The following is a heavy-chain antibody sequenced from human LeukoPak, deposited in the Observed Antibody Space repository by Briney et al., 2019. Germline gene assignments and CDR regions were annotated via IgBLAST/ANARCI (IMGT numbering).Heavy chain of an antibody. D-gene: IGHD6-19*01. CDR1: GGSISSYY. CDR2: IYTSGST. CDR3: AGGSSGWHYGMDV. J-gene: IGHJ6*02. Sequence: SETLSLTCTVSGGSISSYYWSWIRQLAGKGLEWIGRIYTSGSTNYNPSLKSRVTMSVDTSKNQFSLKLSSVTAADTAVYYCAGGSSGWHYGMDVWGQGTTVTVSS. V-gene: IGHV4-4*07.